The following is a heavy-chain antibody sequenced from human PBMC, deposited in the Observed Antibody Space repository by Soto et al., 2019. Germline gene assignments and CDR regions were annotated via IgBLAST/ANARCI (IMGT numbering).Heavy chain of an antibody. Sequence: GGSLRLSCAASGFTFSSYEMNWVRQAPGKGLEWVSYISSSGSTIYYADSVKGRFTISRDNAKNTLYLQMNSLRAEDTAVYYCAREGADDFWSGSGFDYWGQGTLVTVSS. J-gene: IGHJ4*02. CDR1: GFTFSSYE. V-gene: IGHV3-48*03. CDR3: AREGADDFWSGSGFDY. D-gene: IGHD3-3*01. CDR2: ISSSGSTI.